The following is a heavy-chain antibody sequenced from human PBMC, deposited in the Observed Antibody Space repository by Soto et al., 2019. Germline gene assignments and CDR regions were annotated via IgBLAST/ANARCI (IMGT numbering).Heavy chain of an antibody. CDR1: GFTFSSYS. CDR2: IFISSSYI. D-gene: IGHD1-26*01. CDR3: ARVPYGGSYWREFDY. V-gene: IGHV3-21*01. Sequence: EVQLVESGGGLVKPGGSLRLSCAASGFTFSSYSMNWVRQAPGKGLEWVSSIFISSSYIYYADSVKGRFTISRDNAKNSLYLQMNSLRADDTAVYYCARVPYGGSYWREFDYWGQGTLVTDSS. J-gene: IGHJ4*02.